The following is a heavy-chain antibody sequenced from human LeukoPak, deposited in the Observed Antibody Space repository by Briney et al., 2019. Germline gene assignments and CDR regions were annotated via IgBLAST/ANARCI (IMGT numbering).Heavy chain of an antibody. V-gene: IGHV1-69*13. J-gene: IGHJ6*02. CDR3: ASATVVVVAGPFPTYYYYGMDV. CDR2: IIPIFGTA. D-gene: IGHD2-15*01. CDR1: GGTFSSYA. Sequence: SVKVSCKASGGTFSSYAISWVRQAPGQGLEWMGGIIPIFGTANYAQRFQGRVTITADESTSTAYMELSSLRSEDTAVYYCASATVVVVAGPFPTYYYYGMDVWGQGTTVTVSS.